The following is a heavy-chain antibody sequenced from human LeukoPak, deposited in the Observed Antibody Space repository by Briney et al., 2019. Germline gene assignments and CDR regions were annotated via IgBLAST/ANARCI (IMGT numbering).Heavy chain of an antibody. Sequence: SETLSLTCTVSGGSISSGDYYWSWIRQPPGRGWGGFGKSFTGGGPYYNPSLKSRVTISVDTSKNQFSLKLSSVTAADTAVYYCARSRVYYDILTGYYQSYYYGMDVWGQGTTVTVSS. J-gene: IGHJ6*02. V-gene: IGHV4-30-4*01. D-gene: IGHD3-9*01. CDR1: GGSISSGDYY. CDR3: ARSRVYYDILTGYYQSYYYGMDV. CDR2: SFTGGGP.